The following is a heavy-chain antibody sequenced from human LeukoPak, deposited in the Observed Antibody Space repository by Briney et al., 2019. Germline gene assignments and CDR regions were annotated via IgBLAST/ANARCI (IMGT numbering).Heavy chain of an antibody. D-gene: IGHD3-22*01. V-gene: IGHV1-46*01. CDR2: INPSGGST. Sequence: GASVKVSCKASGYTFTSYYMHWVRQAPGQGLEWMGIINPSGGSTSYAQKFQGRVTMTRDTSTSTVYMELSSLRSEDTAVYYCARDLGYDSSGCWDYYYYYGMDVWGQGTTVTVSS. CDR3: ARDLGYDSSGCWDYYYYYGMDV. CDR1: GYTFTSYY. J-gene: IGHJ6*02.